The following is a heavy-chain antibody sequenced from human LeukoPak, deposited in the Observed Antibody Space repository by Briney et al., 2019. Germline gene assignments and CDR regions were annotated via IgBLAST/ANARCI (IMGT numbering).Heavy chain of an antibody. D-gene: IGHD3-10*01. Sequence: SETLSLTCTVSGGSISTYYWSWIRQPPGKGLEWIGYIYTSGSTNYNPSLKSRVTISADTSKNQFSLQLTSVTAADTAVYYCARHRFGELDYWGQGTLVTVSS. J-gene: IGHJ4*02. CDR1: GGSISTYY. CDR3: ARHRFGELDY. V-gene: IGHV4-4*09. CDR2: IYTSGST.